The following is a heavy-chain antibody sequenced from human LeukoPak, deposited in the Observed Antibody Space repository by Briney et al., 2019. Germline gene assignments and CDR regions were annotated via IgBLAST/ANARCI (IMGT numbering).Heavy chain of an antibody. CDR3: ARFSLVRQWLAHDAFDI. J-gene: IGHJ3*02. CDR2: IYYSGST. Sequence: KPSETLSLTCTVSGGSISSYYWSWIRQPPGKGLEWIGYIYYSGSTNYNPSLKSRVTISVDASKNQFSQKLSSVTAADTAVYYCARFSLVRQWLAHDAFDIWGQGTMVTVSS. V-gene: IGHV4-59*01. CDR1: GGSISSYY. D-gene: IGHD6-19*01.